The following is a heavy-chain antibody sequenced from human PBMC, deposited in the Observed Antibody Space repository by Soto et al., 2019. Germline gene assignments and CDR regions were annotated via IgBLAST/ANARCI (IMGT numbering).Heavy chain of an antibody. V-gene: IGHV1-18*04. CDR2: ISAYNGNT. CDR1: GYTFTSYG. Sequence: ASVKVSCKASGYTFTSYGISWVRQAPGQGLEWMGWISAYNGNTNYAQKLQGRVTMTTDTSTSTAYMELRSLRSDDTAVYYCARDRDGYNSLADAFDIWGQGTMGTVSS. CDR3: ARDRDGYNSLADAFDI. J-gene: IGHJ3*02. D-gene: IGHD5-12*01.